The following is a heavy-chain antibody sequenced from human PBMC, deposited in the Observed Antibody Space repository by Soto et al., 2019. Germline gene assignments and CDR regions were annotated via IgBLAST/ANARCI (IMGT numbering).Heavy chain of an antibody. J-gene: IGHJ6*02. D-gene: IGHD4-17*01. CDR3: ARTGATTVVIHYYYYGMDV. V-gene: IGHV4-39*01. CDR1: GGSISSSSYY. CDR2: IYYSGST. Sequence: PSETLSLTCPVSGGSISSSSYYWGWIRQPPGKGLEWIGSIYYSGSTYYNPSLKSRVTISVDTSKNQFSLKLSSVTAADTAVYYCARTGATTVVIHYYYYGMDVWGQGTTVTVSS.